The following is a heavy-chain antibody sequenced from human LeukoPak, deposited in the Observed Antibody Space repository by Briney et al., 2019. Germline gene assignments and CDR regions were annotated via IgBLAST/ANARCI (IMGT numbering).Heavy chain of an antibody. V-gene: IGHV3-23*01. J-gene: IGHJ4*02. CDR3: AKYSSGWYYFDY. Sequence: PGGSLGLSCAASGFTFSSYAMSWVRQAPGKGLEWVSAISGSGGSTYYADSVKGRFTISRDNSKNTLYLQMNSLRAEDTAVYYCAKYSSGWYYFDYWGQGTLVTVSS. D-gene: IGHD6-19*01. CDR1: GFTFSSYA. CDR2: ISGSGGST.